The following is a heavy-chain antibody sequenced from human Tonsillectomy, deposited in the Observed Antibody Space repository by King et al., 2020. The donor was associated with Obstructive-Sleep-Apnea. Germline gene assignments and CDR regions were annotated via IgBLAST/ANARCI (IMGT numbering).Heavy chain of an antibody. CDR2: IRVKAYGGTT. V-gene: IGHV3-49*03. CDR1: GFTFGDYG. D-gene: IGHD3-16*01. Sequence: VQLVESGGGLVQPGRSLRLSCTASGFTFGDYGMSWFRQAPGQGLEWVAFIRVKAYGGTTEYAASVRGRFTISRDDSRSIAYLQMNSLKNEDTAVYFCSRVMEDYVWGSYYYWGQGTLVTVSS. CDR3: SRVMEDYVWGSYYY. J-gene: IGHJ4*02.